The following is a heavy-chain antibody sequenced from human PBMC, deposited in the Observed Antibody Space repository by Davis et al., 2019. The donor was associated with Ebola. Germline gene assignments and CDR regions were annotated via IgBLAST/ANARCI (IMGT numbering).Heavy chain of an antibody. J-gene: IGHJ1*01. CDR1: GFTFTDYY. D-gene: IGHD3-22*01. CDR2: ISPNTGAT. CDR3: ARSDSNGYYLAEFFRH. Sequence: ASVKVSCKASGFTFTDYYIHWVRQAPGQGLEWMGWISPNTGATNYAQKFQGRVTLTRDTSISTAYMELSRLRSDDTAVYYCARSDSNGYYLAEFFRHWGQGTLVTVSS. V-gene: IGHV1-2*02.